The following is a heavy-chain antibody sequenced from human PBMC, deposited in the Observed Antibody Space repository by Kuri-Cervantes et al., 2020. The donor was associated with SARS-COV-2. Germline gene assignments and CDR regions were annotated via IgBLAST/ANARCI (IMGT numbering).Heavy chain of an antibody. Sequence: GSLRLSCAVYGGSFSAYYWRWSWIRQPPGKGLEWIGEINHSGSTNYNPSLKSRVTISVDTSKNQFSLKLSSVTAADTAVYYLSSFGSYLGLGWFDPWGQGTLVTVSS. CDR1: GGSFSAYY. CDR2: INHSGST. V-gene: IGHV4-34*03. J-gene: IGHJ5*02. D-gene: IGHD1-26*01. CDR3: SSFGSYLGLGWFDP.